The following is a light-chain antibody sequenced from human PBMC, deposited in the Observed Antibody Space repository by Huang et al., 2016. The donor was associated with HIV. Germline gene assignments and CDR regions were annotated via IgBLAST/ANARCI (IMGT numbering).Light chain of an antibody. CDR2: AAS. J-gene: IGKJ2*01. CDR1: PSISSY. CDR3: QQSYSTLRYT. Sequence: DIQMTQSPSSLSASVGDRVTITCRASPSISSYLNWYQQKPGQAPKLLIYAASSLQSGVPARFSGSGSGTDFTLTISSLQPEDFATYYCQQSYSTLRYTFGQGTKLEIK. V-gene: IGKV1-39*01.